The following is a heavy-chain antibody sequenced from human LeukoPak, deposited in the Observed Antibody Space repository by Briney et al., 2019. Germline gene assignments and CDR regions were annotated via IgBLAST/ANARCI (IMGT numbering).Heavy chain of an antibody. CDR1: GFTFSSYA. Sequence: RGSLRLSCAASGFTFSSYAMSWVRQAPGKGLEWVSAISGSGGSTYYAASVKGRFTISRDNSKNTLYLQMNSLRAEDTAVYYCAKDGVASHYDSSGYYYLYYFDYWGQGTLVTVSS. CDR2: ISGSGGST. D-gene: IGHD3-22*01. CDR3: AKDGVASHYDSSGYYYLYYFDY. J-gene: IGHJ4*02. V-gene: IGHV3-23*01.